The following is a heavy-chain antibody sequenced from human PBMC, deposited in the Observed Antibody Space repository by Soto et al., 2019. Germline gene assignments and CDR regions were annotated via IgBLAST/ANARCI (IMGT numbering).Heavy chain of an antibody. CDR3: ATRVGYCTNGVCYYYMDV. CDR1: GGSVSSYY. V-gene: IGHV4-59*08. Sequence: SETLSLTCTVSGGSVSSYYWSWIRQPPGKGLEWIGYIYYSGSTNYNPSLKSRVTISVDTSKNQFSLKLSSVTAADTAVYYCATRVGYCTNGVCYYYMDVWGKGTTVTVSS. CDR2: IYYSGST. D-gene: IGHD2-8*01. J-gene: IGHJ6*03.